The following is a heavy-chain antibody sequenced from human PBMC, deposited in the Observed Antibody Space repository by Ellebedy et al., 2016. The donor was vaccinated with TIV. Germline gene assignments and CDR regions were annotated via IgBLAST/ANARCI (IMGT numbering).Heavy chain of an antibody. D-gene: IGHD3-10*02. CDR3: ARDRNVFGESQNDY. V-gene: IGHV3-74*01. CDR1: GFTLSSYW. Sequence: GESLKISCAASGFTLSSYWMHWVRQAPGKGLVWVSRVTSDGSSKSYADSVKGRFIISRDNAENTLYLQMNSLRVEDTSVYYCARDRNVFGESQNDYWGQGTQVTVSS. CDR2: VTSDGSSK. J-gene: IGHJ4*02.